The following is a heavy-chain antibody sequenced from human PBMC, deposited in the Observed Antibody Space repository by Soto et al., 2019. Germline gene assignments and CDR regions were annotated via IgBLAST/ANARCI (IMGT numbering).Heavy chain of an antibody. D-gene: IGHD5-18*01. CDR3: GRGGSDSPMAPGY. CDR2: INPDGSAT. CDR1: GFTFSSYW. Sequence: GGSLRLSCAASGFTFSSYWMHWVRQAPGKGLVWVSRINPDGSATNYADSVKGRFTISRDNAKNTLYLQMNSLRAGDTAVFYCGRGGSDSPMAPGYWGQGPLVTVSS. V-gene: IGHV3-74*01. J-gene: IGHJ4*02.